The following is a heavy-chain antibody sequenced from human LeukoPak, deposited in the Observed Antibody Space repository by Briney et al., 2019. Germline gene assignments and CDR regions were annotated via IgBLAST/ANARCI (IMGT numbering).Heavy chain of an antibody. V-gene: IGHV5-51*01. CDR1: GYTFTSYW. J-gene: IGHJ4*02. CDR2: IYPGDSDT. Sequence: GDSLKISCKGSGYTFTSYWIVGVRQMPGKGLEWMGIIYPGDSDTRYNPSFQGQLTISADKSISSAYLQWNSLKGSDTAMYSCARLRDNWEDYWGQGTLVSVSS. D-gene: IGHD1-20*01. CDR3: ARLRDNWEDY.